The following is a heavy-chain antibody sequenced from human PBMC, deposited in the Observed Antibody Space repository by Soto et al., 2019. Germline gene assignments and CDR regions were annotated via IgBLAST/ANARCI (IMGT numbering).Heavy chain of an antibody. V-gene: IGHV1-18*01. CDR3: AKDLGGSYYAPVDC. J-gene: IGHJ4*02. D-gene: IGHD1-26*01. CDR1: GYTFTSYG. CDR2: ISAYNGNT. Sequence: QVQLVQSGAEVKKPGASVKVSCKASGYTFTSYGISWVRQAPGQGLEWMGWISAYNGNTKYAQKFQGRVTMTTDTSTSTDYMELRSLRSDDTAVYYCAKDLGGSYYAPVDCWGQGTLVTVST.